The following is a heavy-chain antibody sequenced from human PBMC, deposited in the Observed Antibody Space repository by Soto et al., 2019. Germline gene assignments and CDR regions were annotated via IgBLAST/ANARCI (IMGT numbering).Heavy chain of an antibody. J-gene: IGHJ4*02. D-gene: IGHD3-10*01. CDR2: ISYDGRNK. CDR1: GFTFSSYG. CDR3: EKGGDYGSGSSFFGY. Sequence: QVQLVESGGGVVQPGRSLRLSCAASGFTFSSYGMHWVRQAPGKGLEWVAVISYDGRNKYYADSVKGRFTISRDNSKNTLYLQMNSLRAEDTAVYYCEKGGDYGSGSSFFGYWGQGTLVTVSS. V-gene: IGHV3-30*18.